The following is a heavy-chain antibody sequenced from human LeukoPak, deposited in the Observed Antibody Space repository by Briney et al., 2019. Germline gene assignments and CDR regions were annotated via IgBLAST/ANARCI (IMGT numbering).Heavy chain of an antibody. CDR3: ARDKGFGVVIAYFDY. J-gene: IGHJ4*02. Sequence: SETLSLTCTVSGGSISYYYWSWIRQPPGKGLEWIGSIYHSGSTYYNPSLKSRVTISVDTSKNQFSLKLSSVTAADTALYYCARDKGFGVVIAYFDYWGQGTLVTVSS. D-gene: IGHD3-3*01. CDR2: IYHSGST. V-gene: IGHV4-38-2*02. CDR1: GGSISYYY.